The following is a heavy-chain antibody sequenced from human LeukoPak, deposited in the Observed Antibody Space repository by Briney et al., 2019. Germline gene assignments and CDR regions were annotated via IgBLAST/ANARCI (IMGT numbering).Heavy chain of an antibody. CDR3: ARDRIGDFDY. CDR2: IYHSGST. D-gene: IGHD3-16*01. V-gene: IGHV4-38-2*02. J-gene: IGHJ4*02. Sequence: SETRSLTCAVSGYSISSGYYWGWIRQPPGKGLEWIGSIYHSGSTYYNPSLKSRVTISVDTSKNQFSLKLSSVTAADTAVYYCARDRIGDFDYWGQGTLVTVSS. CDR1: GYSISSGYY.